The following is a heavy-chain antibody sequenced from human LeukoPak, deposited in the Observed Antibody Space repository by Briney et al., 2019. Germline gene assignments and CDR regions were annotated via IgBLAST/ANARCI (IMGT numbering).Heavy chain of an antibody. V-gene: IGHV4-34*01. CDR3: ARGPYSSGWYPSY. J-gene: IGHJ4*02. D-gene: IGHD6-19*01. Sequence: SETLSLTCAVYGGSFSGYYWSWIRQPPGKGLEWIGEINHSGSTNYNPSLKSRVTISVDTSKNQFSLKLSSVTAADTAVYYCARGPYSSGWYPSYWGQGTLVTVSS. CDR1: GGSFSGYY. CDR2: INHSGST.